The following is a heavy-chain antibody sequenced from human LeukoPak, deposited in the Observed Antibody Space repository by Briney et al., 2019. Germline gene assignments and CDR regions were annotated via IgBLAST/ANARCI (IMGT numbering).Heavy chain of an antibody. D-gene: IGHD5-12*01. Sequence: AGGSLRLSCAASVFTFSNYGMYWVRQAPGKGLEWVALIRYDGSHISYADSVKGRFTISRDNSKNTLYLQLKSLRTEDTAAYYCARQYSGWSAFDYWGQGTLVTVSS. CDR3: ARQYSGWSAFDY. CDR1: VFTFSNYG. V-gene: IGHV3-30*02. CDR2: IRYDGSHI. J-gene: IGHJ4*02.